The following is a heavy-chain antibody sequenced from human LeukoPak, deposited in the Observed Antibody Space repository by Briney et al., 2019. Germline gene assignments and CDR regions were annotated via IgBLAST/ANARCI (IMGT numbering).Heavy chain of an antibody. J-gene: IGHJ4*02. D-gene: IGHD5-12*01. CDR2: VYHGGST. V-gene: IGHV4-4*02. CDR3: ARRGYSGYEAYFDY. CDR1: GASISSSAR. Sequence: SETLSLTCAVSGASISSSARWSWVRQFPGKGLEWIGEVYHGGSTNYNPSLKSRVTTSLDNSNNHFSLRLSSVTAADTARYYCARRGYSGYEAYFDYWGQGTLVTVSS.